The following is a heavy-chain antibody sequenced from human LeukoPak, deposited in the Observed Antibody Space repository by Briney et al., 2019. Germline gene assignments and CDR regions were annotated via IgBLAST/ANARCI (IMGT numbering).Heavy chain of an antibody. J-gene: IGHJ4*02. CDR1: GGSFSGYY. CDR3: ARASGSGYSSSWYIDY. CDR2: INHSGST. V-gene: IGHV4-34*01. Sequence: SETLSLTCAVYGGSFSGYYWSWIRQPPGKGLEWIGEINHSGSTNYNPSLKSRVTISVDTSKNQFSLKLSSVTAADTAVYYCARASGSGYSSSWYIDYWGQGTLVTVSS. D-gene: IGHD6-13*01.